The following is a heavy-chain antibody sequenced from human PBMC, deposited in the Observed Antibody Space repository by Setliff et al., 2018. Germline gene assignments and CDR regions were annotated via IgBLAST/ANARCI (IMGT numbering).Heavy chain of an antibody. V-gene: IGHV3-23*01. J-gene: IGHJ4*02. Sequence: GGSLRLSCAASGFTFSIYSMSWVRQAPGKGLEWVALISATGGATYYADSVKGRFTIFRDNSKNSLYLQMNDLRAEDTAVYYCARDGGEYWGQGTLVTVSS. D-gene: IGHD3-16*01. CDR1: GFTFSIYS. CDR3: ARDGGEY. CDR2: ISATGGAT.